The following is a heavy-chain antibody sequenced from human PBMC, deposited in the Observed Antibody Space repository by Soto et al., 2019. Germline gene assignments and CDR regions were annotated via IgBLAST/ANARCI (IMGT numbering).Heavy chain of an antibody. J-gene: IGHJ6*02. V-gene: IGHV4-31*03. Sequence: SETLSLTCTVSGGSISSGGYYWSWIRQHPGKGLEWIGYIYYSGSTYYNPSLKSRVTISVDTSKNQFSLKLSSVTAADTAVYYCARDVSAYDSSGLYGMDVWGQGTTVTVSS. CDR3: ARDVSAYDSSGLYGMDV. D-gene: IGHD3-22*01. CDR1: GGSISSGGYY. CDR2: IYYSGST.